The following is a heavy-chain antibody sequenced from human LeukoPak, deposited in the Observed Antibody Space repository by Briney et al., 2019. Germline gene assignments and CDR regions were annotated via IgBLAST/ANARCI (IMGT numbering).Heavy chain of an antibody. CDR3: AKDWYYDFWSGYRYFDY. CDR2: ISGSGGST. J-gene: IGHJ4*02. V-gene: IGHV3-23*01. Sequence: GGSLRLSCAASGFTFSSYAMSWVRQAPGKGLEWVSAISGSGGSTCYADSVKGRFTISRDNSKNTLYLQMNSLRAEDTAVYYCAKDWYYDFWSGYRYFDYWGQGTLVTVSS. CDR1: GFTFSSYA. D-gene: IGHD3-3*01.